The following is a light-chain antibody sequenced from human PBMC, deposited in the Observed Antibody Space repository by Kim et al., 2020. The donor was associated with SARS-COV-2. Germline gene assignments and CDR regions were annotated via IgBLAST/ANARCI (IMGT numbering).Light chain of an antibody. CDR1: SLRTYY. J-gene: IGLJ2*01. Sequence: SSELTQDPAVSVALGQTVRITCQGDSLRTYYASWYQQKPGQAPILVIYGKNTRPTGIPDRFSGSSSGNTASLTVTWAQAVAEADYYCNSRDNSGDHVVFGGGTKLIVL. V-gene: IGLV3-19*01. CDR3: NSRDNSGDHVV. CDR2: GKN.